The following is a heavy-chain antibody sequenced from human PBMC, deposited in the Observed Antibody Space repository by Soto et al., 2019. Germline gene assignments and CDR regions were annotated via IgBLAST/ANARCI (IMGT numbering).Heavy chain of an antibody. D-gene: IGHD2-8*01. Sequence: QGQLVQSEAEVKKPGASVTVSCKASGYTFTRYGISWVRQAPGQGLEWMGWISGYNGDTTYAQKFQGIVTMTIDTSTSTAYMELRSLTSDDTAVYYCEKNGQPPYYYYGLDVWGQGTKVTVSS. CDR3: EKNGQPPYYYYGLDV. V-gene: IGHV1-18*01. CDR1: GYTFTRYG. CDR2: ISGYNGDT. J-gene: IGHJ6*02.